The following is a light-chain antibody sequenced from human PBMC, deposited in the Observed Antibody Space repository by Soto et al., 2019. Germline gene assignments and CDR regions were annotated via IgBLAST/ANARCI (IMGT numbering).Light chain of an antibody. CDR2: GAS. CDR3: QQRSNS. V-gene: IGKV3D-20*02. J-gene: IGKJ4*01. CDR1: QSVSNNY. Sequence: LSLSPREKATLFCRASQSVSNNYLAWYQQKPGQAPRLLIYGASNRATGIPDRFSGSGSGTDCSLAISRLGPEDFAVYYCQQRSNSLGGGTKVDIK.